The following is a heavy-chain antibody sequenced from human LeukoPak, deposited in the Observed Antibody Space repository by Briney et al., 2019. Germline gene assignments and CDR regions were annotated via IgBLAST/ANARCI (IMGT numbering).Heavy chain of an antibody. V-gene: IGHV3-21*01. CDR2: ISSSSYI. CDR1: GFTFSSCS. Sequence: GGSLRLSCAASGFTFSSCSMNWVRQAPGEGLEWVSSISSSSYIYYADSVKGRSTISRDNAKNSLYLQMNSLRAEDTAVYYSAISGAGVPIVYWGQGTLVTVSS. J-gene: IGHJ4*02. CDR3: AISGAGVPIVY. D-gene: IGHD1-26*01.